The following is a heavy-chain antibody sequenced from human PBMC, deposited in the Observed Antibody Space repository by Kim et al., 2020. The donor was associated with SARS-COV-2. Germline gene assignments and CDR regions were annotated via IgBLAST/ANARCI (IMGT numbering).Heavy chain of an antibody. V-gene: IGHV3-30*04. Sequence: GGSLRLSCAASGFTFSSYAMHWVRQAPGKGLEWVAVISYDGSNKYYADSVKGRFTISRDNSKNTLYLQMNSLRAEDTAVYYCARDSQRDGYNWWLTGDSPLLDYWGQGTLVTVSS. D-gene: IGHD7-27*01. CDR1: GFTFSSYA. CDR3: ARDSQRDGYNWWLTGDSPLLDY. CDR2: ISYDGSNK. J-gene: IGHJ4*02.